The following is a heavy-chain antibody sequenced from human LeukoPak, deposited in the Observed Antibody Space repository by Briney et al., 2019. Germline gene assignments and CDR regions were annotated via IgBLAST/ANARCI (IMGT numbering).Heavy chain of an antibody. J-gene: IGHJ5*02. CDR3: AKDPLTMVRGVRGLNWFDP. CDR1: GFTFSSYA. CDR2: ISGSGGST. Sequence: GGSLRLSCAASGFTFSSYAMSWVRQAPGKGLEWVSAISGSGGSTYYADSVKGRFTISRDNSKNTLYLQMNSLRAEDTAVYYCAKDPLTMVRGVRGLNWFDPWGQGTLVTVSS. V-gene: IGHV3-23*01. D-gene: IGHD3-10*01.